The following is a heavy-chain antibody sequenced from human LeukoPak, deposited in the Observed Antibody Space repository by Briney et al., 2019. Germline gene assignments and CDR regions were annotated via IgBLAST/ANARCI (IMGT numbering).Heavy chain of an antibody. V-gene: IGHV1-2*02. CDR2: INPNSGGT. CDR3: ASQVYDSSGYGLFDY. CDR1: GYTFTGYY. Sequence: ASVKVSCKASGYTFTGYYMHWVRQAPGQGLEWMGWINPNSGGTNYAQKFQGRVTMTRDTSISTAYMELSRLRSVDTAVYYCASQVYDSSGYGLFDYWGQGTLVTVSS. J-gene: IGHJ4*02. D-gene: IGHD3-22*01.